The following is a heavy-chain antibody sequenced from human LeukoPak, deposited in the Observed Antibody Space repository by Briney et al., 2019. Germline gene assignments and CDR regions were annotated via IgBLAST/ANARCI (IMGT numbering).Heavy chain of an antibody. CDR3: ARQQWTWYFDY. CDR1: GGSFSGYY. Sequence: SETLSLTCAVYGGSFSGYYWSWIRQPPGRGLEWIGEINHSGSTNYNPSLKSRVTISVDTSKNQFSLKLSSVTAADTAVYYCARQQWTWYFDYWGQGTLVTVSS. V-gene: IGHV4-34*01. J-gene: IGHJ4*02. CDR2: INHSGST. D-gene: IGHD6-19*01.